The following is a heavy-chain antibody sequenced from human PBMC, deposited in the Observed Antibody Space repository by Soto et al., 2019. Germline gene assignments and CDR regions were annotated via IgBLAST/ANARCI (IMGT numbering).Heavy chain of an antibody. CDR2: ISAYNGNT. J-gene: IGHJ6*02. CDR1: GYTFTSYG. D-gene: IGHD3-10*01. V-gene: IGHV1-18*01. Sequence: ASVKVSCKASGYTFTSYGISWVRQAPGQGLEWMGWISAYNGNTNYAQKLQGRVTMTTDTSTSTAYMELRSLRSDDTAVYYCSRVAYYYGSTGGDYYYYGMDVWGQGTTVTVS. CDR3: SRVAYYYGSTGGDYYYYGMDV.